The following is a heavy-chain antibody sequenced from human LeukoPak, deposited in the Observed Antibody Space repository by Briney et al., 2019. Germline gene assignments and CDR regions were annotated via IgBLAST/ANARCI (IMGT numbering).Heavy chain of an antibody. CDR3: ARGPLWFGEYGHQLGY. V-gene: IGHV3-33*01. D-gene: IGHD3-10*01. Sequence: GGSLRLSCAASGFTFSSYGMHWVRQAPGKGLEWVAVIWYDGSNKYYADSVKGRFTISRDNSKNTLYLQMNSLGAEDTAVYYCARGPLWFGEYGHQLGYWGQGTLVTVSS. CDR1: GFTFSSYG. CDR2: IWYDGSNK. J-gene: IGHJ4*02.